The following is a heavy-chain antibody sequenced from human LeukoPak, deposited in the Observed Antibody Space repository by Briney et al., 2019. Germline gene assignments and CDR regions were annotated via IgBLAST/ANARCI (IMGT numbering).Heavy chain of an antibody. Sequence: GASVKVSCKASGGTFRSYAISWVRQAPGQGLEWMGRIIPILGIANYAQKPQGRVTITADKSTSTAYMELSSLRSEDTAVYYCARADRLDYYYGMDVWGQGTTVTVSS. D-gene: IGHD3-9*01. CDR2: IIPILGIA. CDR1: GGTFRSYA. V-gene: IGHV1-69*04. CDR3: ARADRLDYYYGMDV. J-gene: IGHJ6*02.